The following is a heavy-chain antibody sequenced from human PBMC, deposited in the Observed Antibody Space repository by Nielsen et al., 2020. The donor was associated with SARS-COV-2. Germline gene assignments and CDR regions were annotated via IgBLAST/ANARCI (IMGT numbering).Heavy chain of an antibody. CDR1: GGSISSSNW. J-gene: IGHJ4*02. D-gene: IGHD2-15*01. V-gene: IGHV4-4*02. CDR2: IYHSGST. Sequence: SETLSLTCAVSGGSISSSNWWSWVRQPPGKGLEWIGEIYHSGSTNYNPSLKSRVTISVDKSKNQFSLKLSPVTAADTAVYYCARRRCSGGSCYSSYWGQGTLVTVSS. CDR3: ARRRCSGGSCYSSY.